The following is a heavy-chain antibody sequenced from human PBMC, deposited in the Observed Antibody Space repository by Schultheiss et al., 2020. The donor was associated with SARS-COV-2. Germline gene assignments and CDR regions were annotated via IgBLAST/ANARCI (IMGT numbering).Heavy chain of an antibody. D-gene: IGHD3-10*01. Sequence: SVKVSCKASGGTFSSYAISWVRQAPGQGLEWMGGIIPIFGTANYAQKFQGRVTITADESTSTAYMELSSLRSEDTAVYYCARETGRYYYGSGSYYKGSDYYYGMDVWGQGTTVTVSS. CDR1: GGTFSSYA. CDR3: ARETGRYYYGSGSYYKGSDYYYGMDV. CDR2: IIPIFGTA. V-gene: IGHV1-69*13. J-gene: IGHJ6*02.